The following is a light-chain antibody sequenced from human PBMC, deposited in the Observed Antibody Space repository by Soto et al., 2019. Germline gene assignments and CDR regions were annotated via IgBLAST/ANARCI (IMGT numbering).Light chain of an antibody. Sequence: QSALTQPASVSGSPGQSITIFCTGTSSDIGSYNYVTWYQQHPGKVPKLMIYDVSNRPSGVSNRFSGSKSGNTASLTISGLQAEDEADYYCGSWTRSTPFVFGGGTKLTVL. CDR2: DVS. V-gene: IGLV2-14*03. J-gene: IGLJ3*02. CDR3: GSWTRSTPFV. CDR1: SSDIGSYNY.